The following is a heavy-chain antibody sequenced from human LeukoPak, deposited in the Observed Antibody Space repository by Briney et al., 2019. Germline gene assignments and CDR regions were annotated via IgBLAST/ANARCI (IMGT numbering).Heavy chain of an antibody. Sequence: ASVKVSCKASGYTFTSYGISWVRQAPGQGLEWMGCINPNNGGTNYTQKFQGRVTMTSVTSISTAYMEVNRLRSDDTAVYFCARAGYDYGDSFDYWGQGTLVTVSS. V-gene: IGHV1-2*02. CDR3: ARAGYDYGDSFDY. CDR2: INPNNGGT. CDR1: GYTFTSYG. D-gene: IGHD4-17*01. J-gene: IGHJ4*02.